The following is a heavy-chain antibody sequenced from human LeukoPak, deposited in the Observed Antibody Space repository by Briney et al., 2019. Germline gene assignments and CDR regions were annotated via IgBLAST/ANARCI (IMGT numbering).Heavy chain of an antibody. CDR1: GFTFNSYA. D-gene: IGHD6-19*01. J-gene: IGHJ5*02. CDR2: IAYDGINK. Sequence: GGSLTLSCAASGFTFNSYAMHWVRQAPGKELEGVAVIAYDGINKYYADSVKGRFTISRDNSKNTLYPQMNSLRAEDTAVYYCARDLYPHSSEVGWFDPWGQGTLVTVSS. CDR3: ARDLYPHSSEVGWFDP. V-gene: IGHV3-30-3*01.